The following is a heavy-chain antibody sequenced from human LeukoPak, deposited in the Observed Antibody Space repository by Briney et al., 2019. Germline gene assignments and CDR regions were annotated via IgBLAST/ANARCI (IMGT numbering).Heavy chain of an antibody. J-gene: IGHJ4*02. CDR2: ISYDGNDK. V-gene: IGHV3-30-3*01. Sequence: GGSLRLSCAASGFTFSSYPMHWVRQAPGKGLEWVAVISYDGNDKHYADSVKGRFTISRDNSKNTLYLQMNSLRVEDTAVYFCARGISAFDYWGQGTLVTVSS. CDR1: GFTFSSYP. CDR3: ARGISAFDY. D-gene: IGHD3-10*01.